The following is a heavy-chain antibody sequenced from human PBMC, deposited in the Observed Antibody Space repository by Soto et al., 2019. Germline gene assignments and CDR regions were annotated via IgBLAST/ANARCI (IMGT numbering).Heavy chain of an antibody. CDR3: ARGEQYSGRIFDY. D-gene: IGHD1-26*01. CDR2: TYYRSKWYN. Sequence: SQTISLTCGISGDSVSSNSAAWNWLRQSPSRGLEWLGRTYYRSKWYNDYAVSVESRITINPDTSKNHFSLQLNFVTPEDTAVYFCARGEQYSGRIFDYCGQGTLGTVSS. V-gene: IGHV6-1*01. CDR1: GDSVSSNSAA. J-gene: IGHJ4*02.